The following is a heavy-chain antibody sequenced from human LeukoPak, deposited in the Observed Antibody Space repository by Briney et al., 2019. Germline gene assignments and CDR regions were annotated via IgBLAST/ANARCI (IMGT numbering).Heavy chain of an antibody. CDR1: GYTFTGYY. J-gene: IGHJ4*02. V-gene: IGHV1-2*02. D-gene: IGHD4-17*01. Sequence: GASVKVSCKASGYTFTGYYMHWMRQAPGQGLEWMGWINPNTGGTTYAQNFQGRVTMTRDTSISTAYMELSRLKSDDTAVYYCARGPTVTTDYWGQGTLVTVSS. CDR3: ARGPTVTTDY. CDR2: INPNTGGT.